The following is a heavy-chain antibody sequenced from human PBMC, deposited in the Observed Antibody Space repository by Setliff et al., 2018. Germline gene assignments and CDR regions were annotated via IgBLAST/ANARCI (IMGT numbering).Heavy chain of an antibody. J-gene: IGHJ4*02. Sequence: GGSLRLSCVVSGFTFSSYAMSWVRQAPGKGLNWVSAVSGGGDTTFYAASVKGRFTISRDNSKNTVYLQMNSLRAEDTALYYCVKAHYCRSTSCAFDYWGQGALVTVSS. CDR2: VSGGGDTT. CDR3: VKAHYCRSTSCAFDY. D-gene: IGHD2-2*01. V-gene: IGHV3-23*01. CDR1: GFTFSSYA.